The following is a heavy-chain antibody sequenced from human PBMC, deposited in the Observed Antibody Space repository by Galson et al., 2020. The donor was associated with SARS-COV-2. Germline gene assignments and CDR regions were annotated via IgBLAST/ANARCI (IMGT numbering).Heavy chain of an antibody. V-gene: IGHV3-30*18. CDR1: GFTFSSYG. J-gene: IGHJ6*02. CDR3: AKCVEQLELYYYYGMVV. Sequence: GESLKISCAASGFTFSSYGMHWVRQAPGKGLEWVAVISYDGSNKYYADSVKGRFTISRDNSKNTLYLQMNSLRAEDTAVYYCAKCVEQLELYYYYGMVVWGQGTAVTVSS. D-gene: IGHD6-6*01. CDR2: ISYDGSNK.